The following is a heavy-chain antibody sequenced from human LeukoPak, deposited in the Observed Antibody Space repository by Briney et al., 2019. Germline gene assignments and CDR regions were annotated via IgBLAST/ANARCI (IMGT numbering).Heavy chain of an antibody. CDR3: ARGGGWHYYYYGMDV. CDR2: INHSGST. CDR1: GGSFSGYY. V-gene: IGHV4-34*01. J-gene: IGHJ6*04. D-gene: IGHD6-19*01. Sequence: PSETLSLTCAVYGGSFSGYYWSWIRQPPGKGLEWIGEINHSGSTNYNPSLKSRVTISVDTSKNQFSLKLSSVTAADTAVYYCARGGGWHYYYYGMDVWGEGTTVTVSS.